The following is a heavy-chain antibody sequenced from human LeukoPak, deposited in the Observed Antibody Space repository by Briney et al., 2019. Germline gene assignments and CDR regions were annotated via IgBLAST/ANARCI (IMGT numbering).Heavy chain of an antibody. J-gene: IGHJ1*01. CDR1: GGSFSGYY. V-gene: IGHV4-34*01. Sequence: SETLSPTCAVYGGSFSGYYWSWIRQPPGKGLEWIGEINHSGSTNYNPSLKSRVTISVDTSKNQFSLKLSSVTAADTAVYYCASRPGYSSSWYIVYFQHWGQGTLVTVSS. CDR3: ASRPGYSSSWYIVYFQH. D-gene: IGHD6-13*01. CDR2: INHSGST.